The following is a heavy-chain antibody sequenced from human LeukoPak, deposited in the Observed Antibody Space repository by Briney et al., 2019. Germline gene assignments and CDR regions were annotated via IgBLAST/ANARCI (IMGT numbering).Heavy chain of an antibody. D-gene: IGHD4-11*01. CDR3: VSLYSRGPGGFDF. J-gene: IGHJ4*02. V-gene: IGHV4-39*01. CDR1: GDSVSTYSDY. CDR2: FFQSGST. Sequence: SETLSLTCTVSGDSVSTYSDYWAWVRQPPGTGLEWIGSFFQSGSTFYNPSLKSRVTIFEDTSKRQVSLWLRSVTAADTAVYYCVSLYSRGPGGFDFWGQGSLVTVSS.